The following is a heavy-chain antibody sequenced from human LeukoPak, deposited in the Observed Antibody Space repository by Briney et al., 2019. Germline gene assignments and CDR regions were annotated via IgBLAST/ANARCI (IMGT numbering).Heavy chain of an antibody. CDR3: ARALQKVTTLIDY. J-gene: IGHJ4*02. CDR2: ISYDGSNK. CDR1: GFTFSSYA. Sequence: PGRSLRLSCAASGFTFSSYAMHWVRQAPGKGLEWVAAISYDGSNKYYADSVKGRFTISRDNAKNSLYLQMNSLRAEDTAVYYCARALQKVTTLIDYWGQGTLVTVSS. V-gene: IGHV3-30-3*01. D-gene: IGHD4-17*01.